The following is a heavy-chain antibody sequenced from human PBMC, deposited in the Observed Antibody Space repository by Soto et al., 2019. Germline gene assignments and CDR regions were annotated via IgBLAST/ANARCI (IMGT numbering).Heavy chain of an antibody. D-gene: IGHD6-13*01. CDR1: GYTFTSYG. Sequence: ASVKVSCKASGYTFTSYGIHWVRQAPGQRVEWMGWINAANGDTKYSPKFQGRVTITRDTSASTAYMELSSLRSEDTAVYYCVRRHVSATGIDWFDPWGQGTLVIVSS. CDR2: INAANGDT. V-gene: IGHV1-3*01. J-gene: IGHJ5*02. CDR3: VRRHVSATGIDWFDP.